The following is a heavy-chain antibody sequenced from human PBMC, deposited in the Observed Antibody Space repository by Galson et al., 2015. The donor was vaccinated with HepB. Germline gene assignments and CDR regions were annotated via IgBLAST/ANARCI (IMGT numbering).Heavy chain of an antibody. CDR1: GFTFSSYV. J-gene: IGHJ5*02. D-gene: IGHD6-19*01. Sequence: SLRLSCAASGFTFSSYVMSWVRQAPGKGLEWVSAISGSGGSTYYADSVKGRFTISRDNAKNSLYLQMNSLRAEDTAVYYCARDWGIAVAGTWCFDPWGQGTLVTVSS. V-gene: IGHV3-23*01. CDR2: ISGSGGST. CDR3: ARDWGIAVAGTWCFDP.